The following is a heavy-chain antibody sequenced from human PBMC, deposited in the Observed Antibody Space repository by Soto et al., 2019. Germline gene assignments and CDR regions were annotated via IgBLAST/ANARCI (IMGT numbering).Heavy chain of an antibody. CDR2: IYYSGST. CDR1: GGSISSYY. CDR3: ARFANYDYVWGSYRIFDY. V-gene: IGHV4-59*01. Sequence: PSETLSLTCTVSGGSISSYYWSWIRQPSGKGLEWFGYIYYSGSTNYNPSLKSRVTISVDTSKNQFSLKLSSVTAADTAVYYCARFANYDYVWGSYRIFDYWGQGTLVTVSS. J-gene: IGHJ4*02. D-gene: IGHD3-16*02.